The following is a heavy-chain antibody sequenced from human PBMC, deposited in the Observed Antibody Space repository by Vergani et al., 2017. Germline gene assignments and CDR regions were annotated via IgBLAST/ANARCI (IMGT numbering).Heavy chain of an antibody. D-gene: IGHD6-19*01. CDR3: ARDREAVAGTKGAFDI. Sequence: EVQLVESGGGLVKPGGSLRLSCAASGFTFSSYSMNWVRQAPGKGLEWVSSISSSSSYIYYADSVKGRFTISRDNAKNSLYLQMNSLRAEDTAVYYCARDREAVAGTKGAFDIWGQGTMVTVSP. J-gene: IGHJ3*02. CDR2: ISSSSSYI. CDR1: GFTFSSYS. V-gene: IGHV3-21*01.